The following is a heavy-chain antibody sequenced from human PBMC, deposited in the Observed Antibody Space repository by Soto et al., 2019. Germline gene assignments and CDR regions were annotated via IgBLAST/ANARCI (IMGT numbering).Heavy chain of an antibody. Sequence: QVQLVQSGPEVKKPGSSVKVSCKVSGGTFSSHAINWLRQAPGQGLEWMGVIIPVTDTPNNAEKFQGRVTITADKSTTRVYMKLSSLTVADTPVYFCARGNKGPGHYGPGSQGWYGPWGQGTLVTVSS. J-gene: IGHJ5*02. CDR2: IIPVTDTP. V-gene: IGHV1-69*06. D-gene: IGHD3-10*01. CDR1: GGTFSSHA. CDR3: ARGNKGPGHYGPGSQGWYGP.